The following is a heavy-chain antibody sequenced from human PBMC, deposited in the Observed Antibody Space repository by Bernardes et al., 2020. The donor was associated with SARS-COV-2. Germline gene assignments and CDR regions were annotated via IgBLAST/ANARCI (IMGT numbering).Heavy chain of an antibody. Sequence: SETLSLTCTVSGGSISSYYWSWIRQPPGKGLEWIGYIYYSGSTNYNPSLKSRVTISVDTSKNQFSLKLSSVTAADTAVYYCARVAAGTIYYYYGMDVWGQGTAVNVSS. D-gene: IGHD6-13*01. V-gene: IGHV4-59*01. CDR2: IYYSGST. J-gene: IGHJ6*02. CDR1: GGSISSYY. CDR3: ARVAAGTIYYYYGMDV.